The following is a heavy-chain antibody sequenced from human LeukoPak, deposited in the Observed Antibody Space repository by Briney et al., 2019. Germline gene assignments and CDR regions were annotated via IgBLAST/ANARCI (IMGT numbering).Heavy chain of an antibody. CDR2: ISGGGSAI. Sequence: GGSLRLSCAASGFTFSSYDMNWVRQAPGKGLEWISYISGGGSAIYYADSVKGRFTISRDNAKNSLYLQMNSLRAEDTAVYYCARNHFLDYWGQGTLVTVSS. V-gene: IGHV3-48*03. J-gene: IGHJ4*02. CDR1: GFTFSSYD. CDR3: ARNHFLDY. D-gene: IGHD3-3*02.